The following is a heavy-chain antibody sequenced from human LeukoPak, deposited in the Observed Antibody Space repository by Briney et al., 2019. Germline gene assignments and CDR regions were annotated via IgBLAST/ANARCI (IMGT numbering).Heavy chain of an antibody. CDR1: GFTFSSYS. J-gene: IGHJ4*02. V-gene: IGHV3-21*01. D-gene: IGHD3-16*01. CDR3: ARGQRTYYFDY. CDR2: ISSSSSSYI. Sequence: GGSLRLSCAASGFTFSSYSMNWVRQAPGKGLEWVSSISSSSSSYIYYADSVKGRFTISRDNAKNSLYLQMNSLRAEDTAVYYCARGQRTYYFDYWGQGTLVTVSS.